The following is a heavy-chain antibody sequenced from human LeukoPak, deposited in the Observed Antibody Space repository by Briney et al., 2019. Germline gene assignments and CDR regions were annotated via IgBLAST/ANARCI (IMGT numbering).Heavy chain of an antibody. J-gene: IGHJ5*02. V-gene: IGHV3-30*03. Sequence: GGSLRLSCAASGFTFNRYAMHWVRHAPGKGLEWVANIAYDGGTKYYADSVKGRFSVSRDNSKNTLYLQMNSLRPEDTAVYYCVRDHQLQNGNWFDPWGRGTLVTVSS. CDR2: IAYDGGTK. CDR1: GFTFNRYA. D-gene: IGHD2-2*01. CDR3: VRDHQLQNGNWFDP.